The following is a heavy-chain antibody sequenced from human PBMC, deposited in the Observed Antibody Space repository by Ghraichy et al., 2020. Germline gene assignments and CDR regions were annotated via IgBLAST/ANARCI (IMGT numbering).Heavy chain of an antibody. CDR2: ISGTTGYT. CDR3: ARDLGGSALDH. V-gene: IGHV3-11*05. CDR1: GFTFSDYY. J-gene: IGHJ4*02. D-gene: IGHD1-26*01. Sequence: GGSLRLSCAASGFTFSDYYMTWIRQAPGKGLEWISYISGTTGYTNYADSVKGRFTISRDNAKNSLYLQMNSLRSDDTAVYFCARDLGGSALDHWGQGTLVTVSS.